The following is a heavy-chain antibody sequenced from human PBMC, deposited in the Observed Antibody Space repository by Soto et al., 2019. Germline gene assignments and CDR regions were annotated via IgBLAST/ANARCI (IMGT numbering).Heavy chain of an antibody. J-gene: IGHJ6*02. D-gene: IGHD2-2*01. V-gene: IGHV3-49*03. CDR2: IRSKAYVGTT. CDR1: GFTFDDYA. CDR3: TREGDCSSASCRDYYYVGMDV. Sequence: SLRLSCTASGFTFDDYAMSWFRQAPGKGLEWVGFIRSKAYVGTTQYAASVKGRFTISRDDSKSIAYLQMNSLKTEDTAVYYCTREGDCSSASCRDYYYVGMDVWGQGTTVSVSS.